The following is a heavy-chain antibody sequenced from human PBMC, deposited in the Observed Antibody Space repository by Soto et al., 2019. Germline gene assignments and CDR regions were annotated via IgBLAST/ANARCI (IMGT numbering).Heavy chain of an antibody. CDR3: ARHIAVSGTRGFDH. CDR2: IFHTGSA. J-gene: IGHJ4*02. D-gene: IGHD2-21*01. V-gene: IGHV4-4*02. CDR1: GGSITSNW. Sequence: QVQLQESGPGLMKRSGTLSLTCAVSGGSITSNWWSWVRQPPGKGLEWIAEIFHTGSANYNPSLMGRLTISMDKSRNHLSLNLNSVTAADTAVYYCARHIAVSGTRGFDHWGQGTLVTVSS.